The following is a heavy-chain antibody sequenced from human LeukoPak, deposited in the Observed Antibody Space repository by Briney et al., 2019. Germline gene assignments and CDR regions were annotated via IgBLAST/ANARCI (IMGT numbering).Heavy chain of an antibody. CDR3: ARDAGGYEDY. CDR1: GGSLNYYY. Sequence: SETLSLTCAVYGGSLNYYYWTWIRQPPGKGPEWIGEINNSGRTTYNPSLQSRVTTSVDPSTRNFSLRLSSVTAADTAVYYCARDAGGYEDYWGQGTLVTVSS. J-gene: IGHJ4*02. D-gene: IGHD5-12*01. V-gene: IGHV4-34*01. CDR2: INNSGRT.